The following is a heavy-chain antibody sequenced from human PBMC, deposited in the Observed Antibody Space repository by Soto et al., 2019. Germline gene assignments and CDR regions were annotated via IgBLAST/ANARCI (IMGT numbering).Heavy chain of an antibody. Sequence: QVQLVESGGGVVQPGRSLRLSCAASGFTLSSYGMHWVRQAPGKGLEWVAVIWYDGSNKYYADSVKGRFTISRDNSKNTLNMQMNSLRAEDTAVYYGASSSSSGPWYFDYWGQGTLVTVSS. CDR2: IWYDGSNK. CDR3: ASSSSSGPWYFDY. V-gene: IGHV3-33*01. D-gene: IGHD6-19*01. J-gene: IGHJ4*02. CDR1: GFTLSSYG.